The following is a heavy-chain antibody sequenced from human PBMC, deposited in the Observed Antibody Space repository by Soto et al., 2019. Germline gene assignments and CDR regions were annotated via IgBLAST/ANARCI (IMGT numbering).Heavy chain of an antibody. CDR1: GFSLSTSGLG. CDR2: IFWDDDK. V-gene: IGHV2-5*02. Sequence: SGPTLVNPTQTLTLTCTFSGFSLSTSGLGVGWIRQSPGKALEWLALIFWDDDKRHSPSLKSRVTITKDTSKNQVVLTMTNMDPVDTATYYCAWMIVGAFDYWGQGTLVTVSS. J-gene: IGHJ4*02. D-gene: IGHD1-26*01. CDR3: AWMIVGAFDY.